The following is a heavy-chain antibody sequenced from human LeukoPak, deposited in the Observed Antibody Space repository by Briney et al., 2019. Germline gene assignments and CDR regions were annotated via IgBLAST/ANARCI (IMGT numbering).Heavy chain of an antibody. CDR2: IKEET. V-gene: IGHV3-7*01. CDR3: ARGVAATGMDV. D-gene: IGHD2-15*01. CDR1: GFTFSRYW. J-gene: IGHJ6*04. Sequence: PGGSLRLSCAASGFTFSRYWMSWVRQAPGKGPEWVANIKEETYYVDSVKGRFTISRDNAKKSLYLQMNSLRAEDTAVYYCARGVAATGMDVGGKGPTVPVSS.